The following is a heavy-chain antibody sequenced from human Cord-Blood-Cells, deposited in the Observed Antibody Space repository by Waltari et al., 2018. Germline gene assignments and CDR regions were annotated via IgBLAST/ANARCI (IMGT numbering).Heavy chain of an antibody. J-gene: IGHJ3*02. Sequence: QLQLQESGPGLVKPSETLSLTCTVSGCSISSSSYYWGWFRQPPGKGLEWIGSIYYSGSTYYNPSLKSRVTISVDTSKNQFSLKLSSVTAADTAVYYCARQSSGDDAFDIWGQGTMVTVSS. CDR1: GCSISSSSYY. CDR3: ARQSSGDDAFDI. V-gene: IGHV4-39*07. CDR2: IYYSGST. D-gene: IGHD3-10*01.